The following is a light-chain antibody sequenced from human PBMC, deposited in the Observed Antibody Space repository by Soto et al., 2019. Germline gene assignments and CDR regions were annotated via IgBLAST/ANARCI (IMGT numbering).Light chain of an antibody. J-gene: IGKJ4*01. CDR3: QQSYSTLFT. Sequence: DIQLTQSPSFLSASVGDRVTITCRASQSISSYLNWYQQKPGKAPKLLIYAASSLQSGVPSRFSGSGSGTDFTLTISSLQPEDFATYYCQQSYSTLFTFGGGTKVDI. V-gene: IGKV1-39*01. CDR1: QSISSY. CDR2: AAS.